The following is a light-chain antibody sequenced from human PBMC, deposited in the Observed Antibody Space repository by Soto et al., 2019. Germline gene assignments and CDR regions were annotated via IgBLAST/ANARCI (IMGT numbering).Light chain of an antibody. Sequence: QSVLTQPPSVSAAPGQDVTISCSGSSSNLAYNSLSWYQQLPGTAPKLLIYDDNKRPSGIPARFSGSKSGTSATLGTTGLETGDEADYYCGAWDDSLNVYVFGSGTKLTVL. CDR2: DDN. J-gene: IGLJ1*01. V-gene: IGLV1-51*01. CDR3: GAWDDSLNVYV. CDR1: SSNLAYNS.